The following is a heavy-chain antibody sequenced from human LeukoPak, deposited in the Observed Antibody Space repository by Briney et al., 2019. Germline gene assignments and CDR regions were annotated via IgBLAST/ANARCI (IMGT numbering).Heavy chain of an antibody. Sequence: SETLSLTCAVYGGSFSGYYWSWIRQPPGKGLEWIGEINYSGSTNYNPSLKSRVTISVDTSKNQFSLKLSSVTAADTAVYYCARSHDYGDYVLFAFDIWGQGTMVTVSS. J-gene: IGHJ3*02. CDR3: ARSHDYGDYVLFAFDI. V-gene: IGHV4-34*01. CDR1: GGSFSGYY. CDR2: INYSGST. D-gene: IGHD4-17*01.